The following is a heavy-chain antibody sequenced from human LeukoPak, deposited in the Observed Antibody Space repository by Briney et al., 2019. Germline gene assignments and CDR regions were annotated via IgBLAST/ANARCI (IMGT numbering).Heavy chain of an antibody. J-gene: IGHJ4*02. D-gene: IGHD2-2*01. CDR2: MNPNSGNT. CDR1: GYTFTSYD. CDR3: ARLGTNCSSTSCSPGGSSGYYEALYYFDY. Sequence: ASVKVSCKASGYTFTSYDINWVRQATGQGLEWMGWMNPNSGNTGYAQKFQGRVTMTRNTSISTAYMELSSLRSEDTAVYYCARLGTNCSSTSCSPGGSSGYYEALYYFDYWGQGTPVTVSS. V-gene: IGHV1-8*01.